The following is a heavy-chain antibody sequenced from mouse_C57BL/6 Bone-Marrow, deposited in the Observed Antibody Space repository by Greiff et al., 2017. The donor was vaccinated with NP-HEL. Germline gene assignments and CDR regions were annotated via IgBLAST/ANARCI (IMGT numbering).Heavy chain of an antibody. D-gene: IGHD1-1*01. CDR3: ARAIYYCSMDD. Sequence: EVQVVESGGGLVKPGGSLKLSCAASGFIFSSYAMSWVRQTPEKRLEWVATISDGGSYTYYPDNVKGRFTISRDNAKNNLYLQMSHLKSEDTAMYYCARAIYYCSMDDWGQGTSVTVSS. CDR2: ISDGGSYT. V-gene: IGHV5-4*01. J-gene: IGHJ4*01. CDR1: GFIFSSYA.